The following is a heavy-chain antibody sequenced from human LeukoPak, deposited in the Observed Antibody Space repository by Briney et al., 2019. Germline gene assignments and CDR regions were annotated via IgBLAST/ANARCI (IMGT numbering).Heavy chain of an antibody. V-gene: IGHV3-21*01. J-gene: IGHJ3*02. Sequence: GGSLRLSCAASGFTFSSYSMNWVRQAPGKGLEWVSSISSSSSYIYYADPVKGRFTISRDNAKNSLYLQMNSLRAEDTAVYYCARDRGQLYRRGDAFDIWGQGTMVTVSS. CDR3: ARDRGQLYRRGDAFDI. CDR1: GFTFSSYS. D-gene: IGHD2-2*01. CDR2: ISSSSSYI.